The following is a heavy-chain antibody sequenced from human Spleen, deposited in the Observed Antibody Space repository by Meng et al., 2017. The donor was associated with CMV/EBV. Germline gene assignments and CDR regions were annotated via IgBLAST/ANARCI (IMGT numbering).Heavy chain of an antibody. V-gene: IGHV3-30*19. J-gene: IGHJ1*01. CDR3: ARDGCSSTSCLYFQH. D-gene: IGHD2-2*01. CDR2: ISYDGSNK. CDR1: GFTFSSYG. Sequence: GGSLRLSCAASGFTFSSYGMHWVRQAPGKGLEWVAVISYDGSNKYYADSVKGRFTISRDNSKNTLYLQMNSLRAEDTAVYYCARDGCSSTSCLYFQHWGQGTLVTVSS.